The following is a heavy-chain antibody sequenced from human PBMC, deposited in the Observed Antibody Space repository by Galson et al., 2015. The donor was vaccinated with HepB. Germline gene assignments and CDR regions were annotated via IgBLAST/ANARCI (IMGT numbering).Heavy chain of an antibody. CDR2: ISGSGGST. Sequence: SLRLSCAASGFTFSSYAMSWVRQAPGKGLEWVSAISGSGGSTYYADSVKGRFTISRDNSKNTLYLRMNSLRAEDTAVYYCAKDVLARPNWFDPWGQGTLVTVSS. V-gene: IGHV3-23*01. CDR3: AKDVLARPNWFDP. D-gene: IGHD4/OR15-4a*01. J-gene: IGHJ5*02. CDR1: GFTFSSYA.